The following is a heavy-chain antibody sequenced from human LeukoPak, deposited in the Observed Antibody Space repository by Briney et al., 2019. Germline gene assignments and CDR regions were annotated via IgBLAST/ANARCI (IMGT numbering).Heavy chain of an antibody. CDR3: ARGPLEGYSYGFYFDY. CDR2: ISAYNGNT. Sequence: ASVKVSCKASGYTFTSYGISWVRQAPGQGLEWMGWISAYNGNTDHAQKLQGRVTITRDTSASTAYMELSSLRSEDTAVYYCARGPLEGYSYGFYFDYWGQGTLVTVSS. J-gene: IGHJ4*02. V-gene: IGHV1-18*01. CDR1: GYTFTSYG. D-gene: IGHD5-18*01.